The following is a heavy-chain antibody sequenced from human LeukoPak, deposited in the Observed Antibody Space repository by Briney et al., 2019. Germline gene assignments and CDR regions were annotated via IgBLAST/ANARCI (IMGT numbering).Heavy chain of an antibody. D-gene: IGHD6-19*01. CDR1: EFTFSSYA. V-gene: IGHV3-23*01. J-gene: IGHJ4*02. Sequence: GGSLRLSCAASEFTFSSYAMHWVRQAPGKGLEWVSAIIGSGGSTYYADSVKGRFTISRDNSKNTLYLQMNSLRAEDTAVYYCAKTKSSGWYYFDYWGQGTLVTVSS. CDR2: IIGSGGST. CDR3: AKTKSSGWYYFDY.